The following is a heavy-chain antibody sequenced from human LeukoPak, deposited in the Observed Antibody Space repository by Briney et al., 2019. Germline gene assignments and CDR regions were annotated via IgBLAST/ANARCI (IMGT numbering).Heavy chain of an antibody. CDR1: GDIFSDYY. CDR2: IGADIGNT. V-gene: IGHV1-18*04. Sequence: TVKLSCKASGDIFSDYYMHWVRQSPRQPREWRGWIGADIGNTNYAQKLQGRVTMTTGTSTSTAYMDLRSLRSNDTGVYYCARIIGGRDVDYWGQGTLVIVS. J-gene: IGHJ4*02. CDR3: ARIIGGRDVDY. D-gene: IGHD1-26*01.